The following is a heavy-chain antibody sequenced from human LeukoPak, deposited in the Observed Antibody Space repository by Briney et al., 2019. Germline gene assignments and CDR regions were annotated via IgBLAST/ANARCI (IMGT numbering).Heavy chain of an antibody. D-gene: IGHD3-9*01. J-gene: IGHJ6*02. CDR3: ARTYFDWYYYYGMGV. V-gene: IGHV1-69*13. CDR2: IIPIFGTA. Sequence: ASVKVSCKASGGTFSSYAISWVRQAPGQGLEWMGGIIPIFGTANYAQKFQGRVTITADESTSTAYMELSSLRSEDTAVYYCARTYFDWYYYYGMGVWGQGTTVTVSS. CDR1: GGTFSSYA.